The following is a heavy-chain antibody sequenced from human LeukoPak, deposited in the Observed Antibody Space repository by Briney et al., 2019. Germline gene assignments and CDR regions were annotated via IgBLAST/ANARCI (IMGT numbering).Heavy chain of an antibody. D-gene: IGHD4-17*01. J-gene: IGHJ2*01. V-gene: IGHV3-30*18. Sequence: GRSLRLSCAASGFTFSSYGMHWVRQAPGKGLEWVAVISYDGSNKYYADSVKGRFTISRDNSKNTLYLQMNSLRAEDTAVYYCAKDEGDYGDFYFDLWGRGTLVTVSS. CDR1: GFTFSSYG. CDR2: ISYDGSNK. CDR3: AKDEGDYGDFYFDL.